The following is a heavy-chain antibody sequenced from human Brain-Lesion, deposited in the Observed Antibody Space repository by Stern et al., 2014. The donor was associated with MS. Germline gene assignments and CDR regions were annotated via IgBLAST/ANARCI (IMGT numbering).Heavy chain of an antibody. J-gene: IGHJ4*02. V-gene: IGHV4-39*02. CDR1: GGSIGRSSYY. CDR2: IFYTGST. CDR3: ARGAGVFDS. Sequence: QLQLQESGPGLVKPSETLSLTCTVSGGSIGRSSYYWGWIRQPPGKGLEWIGNIFYTGSTFYDPSLKSRVTISVDPSTTHFSLSLNSVTAADTAVYYCARGAGVFDSWGQGTLVTVSP. D-gene: IGHD6-19*01.